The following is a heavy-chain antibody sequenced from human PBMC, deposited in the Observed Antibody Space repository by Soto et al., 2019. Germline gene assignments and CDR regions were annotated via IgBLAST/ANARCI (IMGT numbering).Heavy chain of an antibody. V-gene: IGHV4-61*01. J-gene: IGHJ4*02. CDR3: ARVPIGYTSSHYFDF. CDR2: IYDNRTF. D-gene: IGHD6-6*01. Sequence: SETLSLTCTVSGGSVSSGSFYWSWIRQPPGKGLEWIGFIYDNRTFNYNPSLKSRVTISVDTSKPQFSLKLSSVTAADTAVYYCARVPIGYTSSHYFDFWGKGALVTVSS. CDR1: GGSVSSGSFY.